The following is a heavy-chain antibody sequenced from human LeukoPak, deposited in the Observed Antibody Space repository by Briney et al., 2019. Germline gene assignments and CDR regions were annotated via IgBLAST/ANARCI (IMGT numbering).Heavy chain of an antibody. CDR3: AGRRGYCSGGRCYSNNWFDP. CDR2: INPNSAGT. Sequence: ASVKVSCKASGYTFTGYYVHWVRQAPGQGLEWMGWINPNSAGTNYAQKFQGRVTMTRDTSISTAYLELSRLRSDDTAVYYCAGRRGYCSGGRCYSNNWFDPWGQGTLVTVSP. J-gene: IGHJ5*02. CDR1: GYTFTGYY. V-gene: IGHV1-2*02. D-gene: IGHD2-15*01.